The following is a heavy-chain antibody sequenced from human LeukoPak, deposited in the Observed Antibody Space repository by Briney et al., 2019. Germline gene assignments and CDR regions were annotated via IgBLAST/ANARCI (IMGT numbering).Heavy chain of an antibody. CDR1: GGSISSSSYY. V-gene: IGHV4-39*01. CDR3: ARRYYGSGSYYSGVGWFDP. J-gene: IGHJ5*02. D-gene: IGHD3-10*01. CDR2: IYYSGST. Sequence: SETLSLTCTVSGGSISSSSYYWGWIRQPPGKGLEWIGSIYYSGSTYYNPSLKSRVTISVDTSKNQFSLKLSSVTAADTAVYYCARRYYGSGSYYSGVGWFDPWGQGTLVTVSS.